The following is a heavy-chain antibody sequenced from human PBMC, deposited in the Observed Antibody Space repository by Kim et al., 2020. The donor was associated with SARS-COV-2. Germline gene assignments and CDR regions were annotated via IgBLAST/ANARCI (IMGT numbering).Heavy chain of an antibody. Sequence: AQRFQGRVTMTRDTSISTAYMELSRLRSDETAVYYCARDGDTIFGVGDVWGQGTTVTVSS. D-gene: IGHD3-3*01. J-gene: IGHJ6*02. V-gene: IGHV1-2*02. CDR3: ARDGDTIFGVGDV.